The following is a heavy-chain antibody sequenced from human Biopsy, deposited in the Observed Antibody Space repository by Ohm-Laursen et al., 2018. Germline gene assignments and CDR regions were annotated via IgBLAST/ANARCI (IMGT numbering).Heavy chain of an antibody. D-gene: IGHD3-16*01. CDR3: ARAVDYYDPYYYYDLDV. V-gene: IGHV4-34*01. CDR1: GGSFSGYY. CDR2: INHRGST. J-gene: IGHJ6*02. Sequence: PSETLSLTCAVYGGSFSGYYWSWIRQPPGKGLEWIGEINHRGSTNYNPSLKSRVTISVDTSKNQFSLKMRSVTAADTAVYYCARAVDYYDPYYYYDLDVWGQGTTVTVSS.